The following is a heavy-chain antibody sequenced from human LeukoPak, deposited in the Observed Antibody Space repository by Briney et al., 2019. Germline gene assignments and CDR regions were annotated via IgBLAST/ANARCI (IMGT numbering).Heavy chain of an antibody. J-gene: IGHJ3*02. CDR1: GFTYSSYE. CDR3: AKPDYYDTSVGDDI. V-gene: IGHV3-48*03. D-gene: IGHD3-22*01. CDR2: ISSSGSTI. Sequence: PGGSLRLSCAASGFTYSSYEMNWVRQAPGKGLEWVSYISSSGSTIYYADSVKGRFTISRDNAKNSLYLQMNSLRAEDTAVYYCAKPDYYDTSVGDDIWGQGTMVTVSS.